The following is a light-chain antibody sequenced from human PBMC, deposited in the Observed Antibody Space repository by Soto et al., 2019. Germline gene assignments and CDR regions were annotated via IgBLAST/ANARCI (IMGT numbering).Light chain of an antibody. V-gene: IGKV1-6*01. CDR1: QGINNE. Sequence: AIQMTPSPSSLSASVGDRVTMTCRASQGINNELAWYQQKPGKAPKLLIYAASNLHSGVPSRFSGSGSGTDFALTISSLQPEDFATYFCLHDYNYPRTFGQGTKVE. CDR3: LHDYNYPRT. J-gene: IGKJ1*01. CDR2: AAS.